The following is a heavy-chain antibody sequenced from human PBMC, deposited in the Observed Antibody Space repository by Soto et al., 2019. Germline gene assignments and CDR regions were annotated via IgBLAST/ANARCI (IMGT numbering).Heavy chain of an antibody. CDR2: ISSSSSTI. CDR1: GFTFSSYS. Sequence: RGSLRLSCAASGFTFSSYSMNWVRQAPGKGLEWVSYISSSSSTIYYADSVKGRFTISRDNAKNSLYLQMNSLRDEDTAVYYCARLGYCTNGVCYDFDYWGQGTLVTVSS. J-gene: IGHJ4*02. CDR3: ARLGYCTNGVCYDFDY. V-gene: IGHV3-48*02. D-gene: IGHD2-8*01.